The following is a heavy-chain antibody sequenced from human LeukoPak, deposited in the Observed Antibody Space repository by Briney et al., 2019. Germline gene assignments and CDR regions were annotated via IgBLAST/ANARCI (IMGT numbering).Heavy chain of an antibody. CDR2: ISYDGSNK. CDR3: AKGPNYYYYGMDV. V-gene: IGHV3-30*18. J-gene: IGHJ6*02. Sequence: GGSLRLSCAASGFTFSNYGMHWVRQAPGKGLEWVAVISYDGSNKYYADSVKGRLTISRDNSKNTLYLQMNNLRAEDTAVYYCAKGPNYYYYGMDVWGQGTTVTVSS. CDR1: GFTFSNYG.